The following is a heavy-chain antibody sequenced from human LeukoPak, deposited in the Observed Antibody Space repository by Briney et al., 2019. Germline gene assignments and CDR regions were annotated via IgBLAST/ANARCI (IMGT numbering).Heavy chain of an antibody. CDR1: GFTFNRNA. CDR2: IGGSGDKT. D-gene: IGHD4-17*01. V-gene: IGHV3-23*01. J-gene: IGHJ4*02. Sequence: GGSLRLSCAASGFTFNRNAISWVRQAPGKGLEWVSTIGGSGDKTFYADSVKGRFTISRDNSKNTLYLQMNSLRAEDTAVYYCAKDSPTVTTPLGYWGQGTLVTVSS. CDR3: AKDSPTVTTPLGY.